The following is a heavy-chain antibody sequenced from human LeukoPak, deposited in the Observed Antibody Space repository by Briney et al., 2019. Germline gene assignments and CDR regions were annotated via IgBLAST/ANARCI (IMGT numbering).Heavy chain of an antibody. CDR2: ISTTGTTV. Sequence: GGSLRLSCAASGFTFSTYDMNWVRQAPGKGLEWVSHISTTGTTVYYADAVKGRFTISRDNAKNSLYLQMNSLRAEDTAVYYCVRDVWGDRDSYFDYWGQGTLVTVSS. D-gene: IGHD2-21*01. J-gene: IGHJ4*02. V-gene: IGHV3-48*03. CDR3: VRDVWGDRDSYFDY. CDR1: GFTFSTYD.